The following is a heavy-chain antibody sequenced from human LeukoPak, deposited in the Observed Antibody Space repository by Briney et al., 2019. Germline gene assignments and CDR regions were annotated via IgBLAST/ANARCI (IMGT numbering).Heavy chain of an antibody. J-gene: IGHJ4*02. V-gene: IGHV1-69*13. CDR1: GGTFSISA. CDR2: ITPIFGTP. D-gene: IGHD1-1*01. Sequence: SVKVSCKASGGTFSISAVNWVRQAPGQGLEWMGGITPIFGTPNYAQGFQDRVTITADESTTTVYMELSSLSSEDTAMYYCASPPGTTLYFDSWGQGTLVTVSS. CDR3: ASPPGTTLYFDS.